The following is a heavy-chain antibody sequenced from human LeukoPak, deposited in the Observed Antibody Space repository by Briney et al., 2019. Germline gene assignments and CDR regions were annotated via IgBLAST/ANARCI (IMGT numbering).Heavy chain of an antibody. V-gene: IGHV3-21*01. Sequence: GGSLRLSCSASRFTFSSYSMNWVRQAPGKGLEWLSSISSSSSYIYYADSVKGRFTISRDNAKNSLYLQMNSLRAEDTAVYYCARDGIDYGRRVAFDIWGQGTVVTVSS. CDR2: ISSSSSYI. J-gene: IGHJ3*02. D-gene: IGHD4-17*01. CDR1: RFTFSSYS. CDR3: ARDGIDYGRRVAFDI.